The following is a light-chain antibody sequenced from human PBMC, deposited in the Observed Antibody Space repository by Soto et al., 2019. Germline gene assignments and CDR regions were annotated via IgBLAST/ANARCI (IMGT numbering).Light chain of an antibody. Sequence: DIQLTQSHSTLSASVGERVTLTCLASQTISNRLAWYQQKPGKAPTLLIYDASTLERGVPSRFSGTGSGTEFTLSIDSLQPDDFATYYCQQYHTSSITFGQGTRLQI. V-gene: IGKV1-5*01. CDR1: QTISNR. J-gene: IGKJ5*01. CDR2: DAS. CDR3: QQYHTSSIT.